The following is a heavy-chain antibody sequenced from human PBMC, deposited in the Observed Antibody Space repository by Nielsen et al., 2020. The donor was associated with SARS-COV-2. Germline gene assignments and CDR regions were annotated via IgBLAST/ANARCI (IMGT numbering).Heavy chain of an antibody. Sequence: SETLSLTCTVSGGSMSYYYWNWFRQPPGKGLEWIGYIYYNGNTNYNPSLKSRVTISVDTSKNQFSLKLDSVTAADTAVYYCARHYHDFWSGYLAASWFDPWGQGTPVTVSS. CDR3: ARHYHDFWSGYLAASWFDP. J-gene: IGHJ5*02. V-gene: IGHV4-59*08. CDR2: IYYNGNT. D-gene: IGHD3-3*01. CDR1: GGSMSYYY.